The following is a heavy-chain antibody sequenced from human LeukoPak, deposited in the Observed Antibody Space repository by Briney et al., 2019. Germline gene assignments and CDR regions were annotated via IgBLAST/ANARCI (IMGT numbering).Heavy chain of an antibody. CDR3: ARAGYSGLRTFFDP. D-gene: IGHD4-11*01. Sequence: SEALSLTCAVSGYSISSGYYWGWIRQPPGKGLEWIGSIYHSGSTYYNPSLKSRVTISVDTSKNQFSLKLSSVTAADTAVYYCARAGYSGLRTFFDPWGRGTLVTVSS. J-gene: IGHJ2*01. CDR2: IYHSGST. V-gene: IGHV4-38-2*01. CDR1: GYSISSGYY.